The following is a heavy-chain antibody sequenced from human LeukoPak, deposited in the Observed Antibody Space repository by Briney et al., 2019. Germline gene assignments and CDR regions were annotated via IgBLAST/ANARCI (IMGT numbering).Heavy chain of an antibody. CDR3: ARDRGIAAAGAAYNWFDP. D-gene: IGHD6-13*01. J-gene: IGHJ5*02. Sequence: PGGSLRPSCAASGFTFSSYSMNWVRQAPGKGLEWVSSISSSSSYIYYADSVKGRFTISRDNAKNSLYLQMNSLRAEDTAVYYCARDRGIAAAGAAYNWFDPWGQGTLVTVSS. V-gene: IGHV3-21*01. CDR1: GFTFSSYS. CDR2: ISSSSSYI.